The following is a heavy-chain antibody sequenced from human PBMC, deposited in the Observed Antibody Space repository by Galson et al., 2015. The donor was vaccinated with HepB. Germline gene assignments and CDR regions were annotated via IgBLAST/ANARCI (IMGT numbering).Heavy chain of an antibody. D-gene: IGHD1-1*01. Sequence: SLRLSCAASGFTFSTYAMSWVRQTPGRGLEWVSLITGSGSNTYYADSVKGRFTISRDNSKNILYLQMSGLRAEDTAVYHCAKGVGTGKGNFWGQGTLVTVSA. J-gene: IGHJ4*02. CDR1: GFTFSTYA. V-gene: IGHV3-23*01. CDR2: ITGSGSNT. CDR3: AKGVGTGKGNF.